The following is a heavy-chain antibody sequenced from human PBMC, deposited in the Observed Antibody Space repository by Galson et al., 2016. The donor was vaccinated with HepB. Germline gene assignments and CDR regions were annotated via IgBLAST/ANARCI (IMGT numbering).Heavy chain of an antibody. CDR1: GFTFSNHG. D-gene: IGHD1-26*01. CDR2: IWADGGNK. V-gene: IGHV3-33*01. CDR3: ARDMYTGSYIIDY. J-gene: IGHJ4*02. Sequence: SLRLSCAASGFTFSNHGMHWVRQAPGKGLECVAVIWADGGNKYYVDSVKGRFTISSDNSKNTVYLQMNSLRADDTAVYYCARDMYTGSYIIDYWGQGTLVTVSS.